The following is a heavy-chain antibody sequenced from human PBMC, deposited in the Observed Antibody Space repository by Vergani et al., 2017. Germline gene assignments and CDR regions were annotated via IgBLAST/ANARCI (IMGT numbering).Heavy chain of an antibody. CDR2: MYHSGST. CDR1: GGSMSGYY. V-gene: IGHV4-59*01. CDR3: GGVADFYGLGSRLLDL. D-gene: IGHD3-10*01. Sequence: QVRLQESGPGLVKPSETLSLTCSVSGGSMSGYYWSWIRQPPGKELEWIGYMYHSGSTNYNPSLETRVARSGDTSKNQFSLKLNSVTAADTAVYYCGGVADFYGLGSRLLDLWDQGILVTVSS. J-gene: IGHJ5*02.